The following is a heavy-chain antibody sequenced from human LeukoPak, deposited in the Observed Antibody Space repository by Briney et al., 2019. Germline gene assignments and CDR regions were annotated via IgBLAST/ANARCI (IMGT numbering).Heavy chain of an antibody. D-gene: IGHD3-22*01. CDR2: IYPSGNT. Sequence: SETLSLTCTVSRGSTSTYYWSWIRQPAGKGLEWIGRIYPSGNTNFNPSLMSRVTMSIDTSKNQFSLKLSSVTAADTAVYYCARHFYDSIPKDAFDIWGQGTMVTVSS. V-gene: IGHV4-4*07. J-gene: IGHJ3*02. CDR3: ARHFYDSIPKDAFDI. CDR1: RGSTSTYY.